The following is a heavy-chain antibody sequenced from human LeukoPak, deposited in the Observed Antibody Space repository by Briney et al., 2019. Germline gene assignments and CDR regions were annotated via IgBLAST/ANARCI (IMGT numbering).Heavy chain of an antibody. J-gene: IGHJ6*03. Sequence: ASVKVSCKASGYTFTSYDINWVRQATGQGPEWMGWMNPNSGNTGYAQKFQGRVTITRNTSISTAYMELSSLRSEDTAVYYCARTNFLYDFWSGYYKGFYYYYMDVWGKGTTVTVSS. D-gene: IGHD3-3*01. CDR1: GYTFTSYD. V-gene: IGHV1-8*03. CDR3: ARTNFLYDFWSGYYKGFYYYYMDV. CDR2: MNPNSGNT.